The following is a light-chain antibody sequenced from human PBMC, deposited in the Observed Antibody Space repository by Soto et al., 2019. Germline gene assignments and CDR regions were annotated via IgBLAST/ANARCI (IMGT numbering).Light chain of an antibody. CDR1: QGISSW. J-gene: IGKJ4*01. CDR2: AAS. V-gene: IGKV1-12*01. Sequence: DIPMTQSPSFVSASVGDRVTITCRACQGISSWLAWYQQKPGRAPKLLIHAASRLESGVPSRFSGSGSGTDFTLTISSLQPEDFATYYCQQTTSFPLTFGGGNKVEIK. CDR3: QQTTSFPLT.